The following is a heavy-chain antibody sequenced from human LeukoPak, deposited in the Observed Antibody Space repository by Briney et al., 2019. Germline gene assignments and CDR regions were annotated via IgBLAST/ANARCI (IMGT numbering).Heavy chain of an antibody. D-gene: IGHD5-18*01. Sequence: ASVKVSSKVSGYTLTELSMHWVRQAPGKGLEWMGGFDPEDGETIYAQKFQGRVTMTEDTSTDTAYMELSSLRSEDTAVYYCATSVGTAMVTSSYYYGMDVWGQGTTVTVSS. CDR1: GYTLTELS. J-gene: IGHJ6*02. CDR3: ATSVGTAMVTSSYYYGMDV. V-gene: IGHV1-24*01. CDR2: FDPEDGET.